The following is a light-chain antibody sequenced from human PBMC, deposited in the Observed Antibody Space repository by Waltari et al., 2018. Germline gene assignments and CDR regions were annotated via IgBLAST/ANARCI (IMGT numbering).Light chain of an antibody. Sequence: SYELTQPSSVSVSPGQTARITCSGDVLHKNYVRWFRQKPGQAPVLVIYKARERPSGIPERFPGSSSGTTVTLTITGAQVDDEADYYCYATADKIHGIFGGGTKLTVL. J-gene: IGLJ2*01. CDR1: VLHKNY. CDR3: YATADKIHGI. V-gene: IGLV3-27*01. CDR2: KAR.